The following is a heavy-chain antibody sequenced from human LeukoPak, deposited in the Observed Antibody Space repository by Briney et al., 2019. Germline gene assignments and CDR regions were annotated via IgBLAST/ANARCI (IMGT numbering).Heavy chain of an antibody. CDR2: IYSGGST. D-gene: IGHD3-3*01. CDR1: GFTVSSNY. CDR3: ARDSDIWSPMDV. V-gene: IGHV3-53*01. Sequence: GGSLRLSCAASGFTVSSNYMSWVRQAPGKGLEWVSVIYSGGSTYYADSVKGRFTISRDNSKNTLYLQMNSLRAEDTAVYYCARDSDIWSPMDVWGQGTTVTVSS. J-gene: IGHJ6*02.